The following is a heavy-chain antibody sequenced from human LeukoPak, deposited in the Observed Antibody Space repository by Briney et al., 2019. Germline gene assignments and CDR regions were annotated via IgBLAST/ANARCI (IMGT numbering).Heavy chain of an antibody. CDR2: IYGGGSGST. CDR3: AKDFTPDGIWDIDY. V-gene: IGHV3-23*01. Sequence: GGSLRLSCAASGFTFSNAWMSWVRQAPGKGLEWVSGIYGGGSGSTFYAESVKGRFTISRDNSKNTLYLQMNSLRDEDTAIYYCAKDFTPDGIWDIDYWGRGTLITVSS. D-gene: IGHD1-14*01. CDR1: GFTFSNAW. J-gene: IGHJ4*02.